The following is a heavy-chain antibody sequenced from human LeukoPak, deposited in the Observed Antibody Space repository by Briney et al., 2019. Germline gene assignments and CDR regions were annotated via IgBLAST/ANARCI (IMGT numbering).Heavy chain of an antibody. D-gene: IGHD5-12*01. CDR3: AKPRLRGGYLFDY. CDR1: GFTFSSYG. V-gene: IGHV3-30*18. J-gene: IGHJ4*02. Sequence: PGRSLRLSCAASGFTFSSYGVHWVRQAPGKGLEWMAVVSDDGSNKYYEDSARGRFTISRDNSKNTLYLQMSSLRDEDTAVYYCAKPRLRGGYLFDYWGQGTLVTVSS. CDR2: VSDDGSNK.